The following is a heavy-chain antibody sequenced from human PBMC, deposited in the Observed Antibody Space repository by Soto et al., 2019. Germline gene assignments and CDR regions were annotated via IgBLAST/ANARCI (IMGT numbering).Heavy chain of an antibody. CDR2: IYPGDSHT. Sequence: GESLKISCKASVYIFTNYWIGWVRQMPGKGLEWVAMIYPGDSHTRYSPSFQGQVTISADKSIGTAYLQWGSLKASDTAIYYCARLYYYGSGSYYNPHFFDYWGQGALVTVSS. CDR1: VYIFTNYW. CDR3: ARLYYYGSGSYYNPHFFDY. J-gene: IGHJ4*02. V-gene: IGHV5-51*01. D-gene: IGHD3-10*01.